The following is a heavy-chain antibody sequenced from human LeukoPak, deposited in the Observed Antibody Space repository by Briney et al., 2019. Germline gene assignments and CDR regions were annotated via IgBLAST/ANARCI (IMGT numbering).Heavy chain of an antibody. D-gene: IGHD2-2*01. Sequence: RSLRLSCAPSGFTFSSYWMHWVRQAPGKGLVWVSRINTDGSTITYADSVKGRFTISRDNAKNTLYLQMNSLRAEDTAVYFCARERKSSTSMDYWGQGTLVTVSS. CDR2: INTDGSTI. CDR1: GFTFSSYW. CDR3: ARERKSSTSMDY. V-gene: IGHV3-74*01. J-gene: IGHJ4*02.